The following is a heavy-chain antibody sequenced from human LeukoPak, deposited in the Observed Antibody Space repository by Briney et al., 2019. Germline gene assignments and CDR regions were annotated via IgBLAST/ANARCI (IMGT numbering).Heavy chain of an antibody. J-gene: IGHJ4*02. D-gene: IGHD1-26*01. CDR3: ARTSWELLSYFDY. CDR2: IYSGGST. V-gene: IGHV3-53*04. Sequence: GGSLRLSCAASGFTFSSNYMSWVRQAPGRGLEWVSVIYSGGSTYYADSVKGRFTISRHNSKNTLYLQMNSLRAEDTAVYYCARTSWELLSYFDYWGQGTLVTVSS. CDR1: GFTFSSNY.